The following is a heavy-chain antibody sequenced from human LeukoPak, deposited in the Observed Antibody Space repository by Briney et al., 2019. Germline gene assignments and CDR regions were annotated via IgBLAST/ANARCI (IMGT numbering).Heavy chain of an antibody. D-gene: IGHD3-10*01. V-gene: IGHV3-30-3*01. CDR2: ISYDGSNK. CDR1: GFTFSSYA. Sequence: GGSLRLSCAASGFTFSSYAMHWVRQAPGKGLEWVAVISYDGSNKYYADSVKGRFTISRDNSKNTLYLQMNSLRAEDTAVYYCARDRGSPLYYYYYGMDAWGQGTTVTVSS. J-gene: IGHJ6*02. CDR3: ARDRGSPLYYYYYGMDA.